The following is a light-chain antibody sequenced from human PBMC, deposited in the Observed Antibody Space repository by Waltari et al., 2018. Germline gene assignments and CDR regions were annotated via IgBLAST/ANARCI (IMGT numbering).Light chain of an antibody. CDR2: DAS. V-gene: IGKV3-11*01. CDR1: QGISSY. J-gene: IGKJ1*01. Sequence: ETVLTQAPATLSLSPGERATHSCRASQGISSYLAWYQQKPGQAPRLLIYDASNRATGVPARFSGSGSGTDFTLTISSLEPEDFAVYYCHQRANWPGTFGQGTKVEIK. CDR3: HQRANWPGT.